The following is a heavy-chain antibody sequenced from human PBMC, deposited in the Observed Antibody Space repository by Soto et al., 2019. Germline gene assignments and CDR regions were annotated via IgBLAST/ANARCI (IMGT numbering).Heavy chain of an antibody. V-gene: IGHV4-34*01. J-gene: IGHJ1*01. Sequence: SETLSLTCAVYGGSFSGYYWRWIRQPPGKGLDMIGEMNVSGSTNCNPSLKSRVITSVVTSNNQYALKLSSVTAADTAVYDCARPGIDYSDYVRHDLKYFQHWGQGTLVTVSS. CDR3: ARPGIDYSDYVRHDLKYFQH. CDR2: MNVSGST. D-gene: IGHD4-17*01. CDR1: GGSFSGYY.